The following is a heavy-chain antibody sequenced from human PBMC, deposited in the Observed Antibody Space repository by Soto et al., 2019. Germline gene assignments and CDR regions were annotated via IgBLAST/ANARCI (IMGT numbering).Heavy chain of an antibody. V-gene: IGHV4-4*02. J-gene: IGHJ4*02. CDR1: GGSISSSNW. CDR3: ARTSGIGFDFDY. D-gene: IGHD2-2*01. CDR2: IFHSGST. Sequence: QVQLQESGPRLVKASGTLSLTCAVSGGSISSSNWWSWVRQPPGKGLEWLGEIFHSGSTNYNPSLKSRVAISVDKSKNQFSLKLSSLAAADTAGYYCARTSGIGFDFDYWGQGALVTVSS.